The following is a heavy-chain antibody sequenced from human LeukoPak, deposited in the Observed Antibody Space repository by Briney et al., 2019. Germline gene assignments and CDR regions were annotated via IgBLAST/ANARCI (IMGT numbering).Heavy chain of an antibody. CDR2: FVAEDNDI. CDR3: ATDPGYGEYAEGWLDS. D-gene: IGHD4-17*01. Sequence: ASVKVSCKVSGHTLNKLAMHWVRQAPGKGLEWMGGFVAEDNDIVYAETLKGRVTMTEDTSTETAYMEVRSLRADDTAVYCCATDPGYGEYAEGWLDSWGQGTLVIVSS. J-gene: IGHJ5*01. V-gene: IGHV1-24*01. CDR1: GHTLNKLA.